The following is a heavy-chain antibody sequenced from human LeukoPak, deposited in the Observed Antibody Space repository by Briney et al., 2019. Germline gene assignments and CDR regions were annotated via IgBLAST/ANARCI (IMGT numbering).Heavy chain of an antibody. V-gene: IGHV3-30*04. D-gene: IGHD6-19*01. CDR2: ISYDGSNK. CDR3: ARDPLPIAVAGTGGGYFDY. Sequence: GRSLRLSCAASGFTFSSHAMHWVRQAPGKGLEWVAVISYDGSNKYYADSVKGRFTISRDNSKNTLYLQMNSLRAEDTAVYYCARDPLPIAVAGTGGGYFDYWGQGTLVTVSS. CDR1: GFTFSSHA. J-gene: IGHJ4*02.